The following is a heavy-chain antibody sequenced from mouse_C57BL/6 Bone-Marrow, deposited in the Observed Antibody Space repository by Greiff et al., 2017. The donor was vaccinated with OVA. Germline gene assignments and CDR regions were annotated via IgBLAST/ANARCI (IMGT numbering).Heavy chain of an antibody. CDR1: GYTFSTYW. Sequence: QVHVKQSGAELVKPGASVKISCKASGYTFSTYWMNWVKQRPGKGLEWIGQIYPGDGDTNYNGKFKGKATLTADKSSSTAYMQLSSLTSADSAVYFCARGAYWGQGTLVTVSS. CDR2: IYPGDGDT. J-gene: IGHJ3*01. V-gene: IGHV1-80*01. CDR3: ARGAY.